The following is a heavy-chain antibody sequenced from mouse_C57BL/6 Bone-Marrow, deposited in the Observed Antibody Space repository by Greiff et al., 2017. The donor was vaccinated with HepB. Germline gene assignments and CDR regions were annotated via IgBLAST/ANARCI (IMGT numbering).Heavy chain of an antibody. V-gene: IGHV6-3*01. Sequence: DVKLVESGGGLVQPGGSMKLSCVASGFTFSNYWMNWVRQSPEKGLEWVAQIRLKSDNYATHYAESVKGRFTISRDDSKSSVYLQMNNLRAEDTGIYYCTCVYYYGSSSFYAMDYWGQGTSVTVSS. J-gene: IGHJ4*01. D-gene: IGHD1-1*01. CDR3: TCVYYYGSSSFYAMDY. CDR1: GFTFSNYW. CDR2: IRLKSDNYAT.